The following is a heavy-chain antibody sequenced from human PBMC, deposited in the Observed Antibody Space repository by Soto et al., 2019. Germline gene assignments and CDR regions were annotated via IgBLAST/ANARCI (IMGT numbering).Heavy chain of an antibody. Sequence: SVKVWYKDSSYSFSNYGISWVRQGPGQGLEWMGWISGYNGNTHYEEKVQDRIKMTTDTSTSTTYLELRSLRSDDTAVYFCARDPGFGFGYSYAFAMEVWGQGTTVIVS. CDR3: ARDPGFGFGYSYAFAMEV. CDR2: ISGYNGNT. V-gene: IGHV1-18*01. D-gene: IGHD5-18*01. CDR1: SYSFSNYG. J-gene: IGHJ6*02.